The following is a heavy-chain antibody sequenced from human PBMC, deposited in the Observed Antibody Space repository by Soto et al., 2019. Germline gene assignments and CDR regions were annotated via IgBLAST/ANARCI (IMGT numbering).Heavy chain of an antibody. Sequence: SETLSLTCAVYGGSFSGYYWSWIRQPPGKGLEWIGEINHSGSTNYNPSLKSRVTISVDTSKNQFSLKLSSVTAADTAVYYCARLPRGYSSPPRVMYYYMDVWGKGTTVTVSS. V-gene: IGHV4-34*01. CDR2: INHSGST. CDR1: GGSFSGYY. J-gene: IGHJ6*03. CDR3: ARLPRGYSSPPRVMYYYMDV. D-gene: IGHD6-13*01.